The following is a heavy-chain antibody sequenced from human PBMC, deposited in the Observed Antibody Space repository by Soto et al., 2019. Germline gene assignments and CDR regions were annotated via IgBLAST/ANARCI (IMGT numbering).Heavy chain of an antibody. CDR2: IYPGDSDT. CDR1: GYTFTDYW. Sequence: PGESLKISCKGSGYTFTDYWIGWVRQLPGKGLEWMGIIYPGDSDTRYSPSFQGHVTITVDKSTSTAYLQWNTLRASDTAMYYCARHLSNFRYVDSDMDVWDHGTTITVSS. D-gene: IGHD4-4*01. J-gene: IGHJ6*02. V-gene: IGHV5-51*01. CDR3: ARHLSNFRYVDSDMDV.